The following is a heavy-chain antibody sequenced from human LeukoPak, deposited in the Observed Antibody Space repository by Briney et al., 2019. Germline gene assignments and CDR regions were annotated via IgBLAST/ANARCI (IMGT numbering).Heavy chain of an antibody. Sequence: GGSLRLSCAASGFTFSSYWMSWVRQAPGEGLEWVANIKQDGSEKYYVDSVKGRFTISRDNAKNSLYLQMNSLRAEDTAVYYCAREPHYYDSSGTDYWGQGTLVTVSS. CDR2: IKQDGSEK. D-gene: IGHD3-22*01. CDR1: GFTFSSYW. J-gene: IGHJ4*02. CDR3: AREPHYYDSSGTDY. V-gene: IGHV3-7*03.